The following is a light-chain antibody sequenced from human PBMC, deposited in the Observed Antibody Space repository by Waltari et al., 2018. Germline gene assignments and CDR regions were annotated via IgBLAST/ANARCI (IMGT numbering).Light chain of an antibody. CDR3: QHYVRLPAT. Sequence: EIVLTQSPGTLSLSPGERATLSCRASQSFGTSLAWYQPKPGQAPRLLIYGASMRAAGIPDRFSGSGSGTDFSLTISRLEPEDCAVYYCQHYVRLPATFGQGTRVEIK. CDR1: QSFGTS. J-gene: IGKJ1*01. V-gene: IGKV3-20*01. CDR2: GAS.